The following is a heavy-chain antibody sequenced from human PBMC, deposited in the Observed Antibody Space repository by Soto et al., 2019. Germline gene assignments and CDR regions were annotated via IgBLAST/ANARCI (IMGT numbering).Heavy chain of an antibody. V-gene: IGHV3-66*01. J-gene: IGHJ3*01. CDR3: ATWHEREHAYDV. D-gene: IGHD1-1*01. CDR2: LYDLDGS. CDR1: GFTISGKKY. Sequence: EVQLLESGGGLVQPGGSLRLSCAAFGFTISGKKYVAWVRQAPGKGLEWVSALYDLDGSFYAASVKGRFTTSSDSSKTTVYLQMNDLRPDDTAVYYCATWHEREHAYDVWGQGTTVTVSS.